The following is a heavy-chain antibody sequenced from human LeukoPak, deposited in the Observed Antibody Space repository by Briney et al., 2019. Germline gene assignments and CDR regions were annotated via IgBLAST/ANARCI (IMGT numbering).Heavy chain of an antibody. D-gene: IGHD6-13*01. CDR2: IIPILGIA. CDR3: AYSAHGYSEN. V-gene: IGHV1-69*04. Sequence: AASVKVSCKASGGTFSSYAISWVRQAPGQGLEWMGRIIPILGIANYAQKFQGRVTITADKSTSTAYMELSSLRSEDTAVCYCAYSAHGYSENWGQGTLVTVSS. J-gene: IGHJ4*02. CDR1: GGTFSSYA.